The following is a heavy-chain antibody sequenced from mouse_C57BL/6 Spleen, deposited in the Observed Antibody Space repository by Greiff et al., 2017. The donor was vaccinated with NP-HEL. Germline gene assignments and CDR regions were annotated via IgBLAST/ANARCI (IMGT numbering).Heavy chain of an antibody. D-gene: IGHD2-2*01. CDR2: INPNYGTP. CDR3: ARGSFYGYDGNYFDY. V-gene: IGHV1-39*01. CDR1: GYSFTDYN. J-gene: IGHJ2*01. Sequence: EVQLQESGPELVKPGASVKISCKASGYSFTDYNMNWVKQSNGKSLEWIGVINPNYGTPSYNQKFKGKATLTVDQSSSTAYMQLNSLTSEDSAVYYCARGSFYGYDGNYFDYWGQGTTLTVSS.